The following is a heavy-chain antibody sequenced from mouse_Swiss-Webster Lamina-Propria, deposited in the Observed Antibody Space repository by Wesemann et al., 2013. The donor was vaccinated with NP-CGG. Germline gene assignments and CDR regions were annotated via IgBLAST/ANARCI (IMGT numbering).Heavy chain of an antibody. CDR2: ISNGGGST. V-gene: IGHV5-12-2*01. J-gene: IGHJ3*01. D-gene: IGHD2-10*01. Sequence: LEWVAYISNGGGSTYYPDTVKGRFTISRDNAKNTLYLQMSSLKSEDTAMYYCASYYGNYWFAYWGQGTLVTVSA. CDR3: ASYYGNYWFAY.